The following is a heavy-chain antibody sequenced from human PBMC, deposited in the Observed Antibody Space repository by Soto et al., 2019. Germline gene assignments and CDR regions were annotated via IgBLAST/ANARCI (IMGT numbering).Heavy chain of an antibody. CDR3: AKSRYGRTAHSSGLDN. CDR1: GFIFSTYG. D-gene: IGHD3-22*01. CDR2: VSYDGRKE. Sequence: GGSLRLSCAASGFIFSTYGMHWVRQAPGKGLEWVAIVSYDGRKEYYSDSVKGRFTISRDNSKNTLYLQINSLRAADTAVYYCAKSRYGRTAHSSGLDNWGQGTLVTVS. V-gene: IGHV3-30*18. J-gene: IGHJ4*02.